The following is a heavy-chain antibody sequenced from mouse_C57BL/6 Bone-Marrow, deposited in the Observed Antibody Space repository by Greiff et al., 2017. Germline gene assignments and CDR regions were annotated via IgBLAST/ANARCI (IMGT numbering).Heavy chain of an antibody. CDR2: ISDGGSYT. J-gene: IGHJ3*01. V-gene: IGHV5-4*01. D-gene: IGHD2-4*01. Sequence: DVQLQESGGGLVKPGGSLKLSCAASGFTFSSYAMSWVRQTPEKRLEWVATISDGGSYTYYPDNVKGRFTISRDNAKNNLYLQMSHLKSEDTAMYYCARDKGYDYDGFAYWGQGTLVTVSA. CDR3: ARDKGYDYDGFAY. CDR1: GFTFSSYA.